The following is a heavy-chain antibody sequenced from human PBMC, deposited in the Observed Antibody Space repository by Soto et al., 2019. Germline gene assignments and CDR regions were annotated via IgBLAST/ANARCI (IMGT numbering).Heavy chain of an antibody. J-gene: IGHJ4*02. CDR3: ARDPSIAAAVAYYFDY. Sequence: QVQLVQSGAEVKKPGASVKVSCKASGYTFTSYYMHWVRQAPGQGLEWMGIINPSGGSTSYAQKFQGRVTMTRDTSTSTVYMELSSLRSEDTAVYYCARDPSIAAAVAYYFDYWGQGTLVTVSS. D-gene: IGHD6-13*01. CDR1: GYTFTSYY. V-gene: IGHV1-46*01. CDR2: INPSGGST.